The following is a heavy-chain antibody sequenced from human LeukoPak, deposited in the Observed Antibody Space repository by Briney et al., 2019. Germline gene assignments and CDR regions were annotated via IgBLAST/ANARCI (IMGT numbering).Heavy chain of an antibody. D-gene: IGHD2-8*01. V-gene: IGHV5-51*03. Sequence: GGSLKISRKGSGYSFTSYWIGWVRQMPGKGLECMGLIYPCDSDTRSSPSFQGQVTIPADKSISTAYLQWSSLKASDTAMYYCARAHSRFCTNGVCPDAFDSWGQGTMVTVSS. CDR3: ARAHSRFCTNGVCPDAFDS. CDR1: GYSFTSYW. CDR2: IYPCDSDT. J-gene: IGHJ3*02.